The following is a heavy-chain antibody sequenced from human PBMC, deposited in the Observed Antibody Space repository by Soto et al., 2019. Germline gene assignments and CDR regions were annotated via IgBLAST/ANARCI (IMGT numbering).Heavy chain of an antibody. CDR3: AKDPLPAAYSGGMDV. J-gene: IGHJ6*02. CDR1: GLSFRSYA. D-gene: IGHD2-2*01. Sequence: GGSVRLSCAASGLSFRSYAMSWVRQDAGKGLEWVSTISGSGGSTYYAECVRGRFTMYRDNCKTKLYLHMKSLQAAQTHVHYYAKDPLPAAYSGGMDVWGQGTTVTVSS. CDR2: ISGSGGST. V-gene: IGHV3-23*01.